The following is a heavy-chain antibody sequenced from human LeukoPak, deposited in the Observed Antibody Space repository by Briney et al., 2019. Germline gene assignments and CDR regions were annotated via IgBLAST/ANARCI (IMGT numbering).Heavy chain of an antibody. D-gene: IGHD6-19*01. CDR1: GFTFSSYG. CDR2: IRYDGSNK. J-gene: IGHJ3*02. V-gene: IGHV3-30*02. Sequence: GGSLRLSCAASGFTFSSYGMHWVRQAPGKGLEWVAFIRYDGSNKYYADSVKGRFTISRDNSKNTLYLQMNSLRAEDTAVYYCAKGREGSGWYPAAFDIWGQGTMVTVSS. CDR3: AKGREGSGWYPAAFDI.